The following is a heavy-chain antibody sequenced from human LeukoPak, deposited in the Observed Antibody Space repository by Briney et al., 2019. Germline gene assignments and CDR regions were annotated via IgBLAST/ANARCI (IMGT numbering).Heavy chain of an antibody. CDR1: GGSISSSSYY. D-gene: IGHD2-8*01. CDR3: VRADYNGGNPGSFDI. V-gene: IGHV4-39*07. CDR2: IYYIGTT. Sequence: PSETLSLTCTVSGGSISSSSYYWGWIRQPPGKGLEWIGSIYYIGTTYYNPSLESRVTSSLDTSKNQFSLTLNSVTAADTAVYYCVRADYNGGNPGSFDIWGRGTMVTVSS. J-gene: IGHJ3*02.